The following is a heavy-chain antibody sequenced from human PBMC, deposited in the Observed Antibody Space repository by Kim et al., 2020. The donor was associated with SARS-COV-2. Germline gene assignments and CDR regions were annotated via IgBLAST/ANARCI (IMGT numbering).Heavy chain of an antibody. D-gene: IGHD6-19*01. Sequence: SETLSLTCTVSGGSISSYYWSWIRQPPGKGLEWIGYIYYSGSTNYNPSLKSRVTISVDTSKNQFSLKLSSVTAADTAVYYCASSIAVAGTSFYYGMDVWGQGTTVTVSS. V-gene: IGHV4-59*01. CDR1: GGSISSYY. J-gene: IGHJ6*02. CDR3: ASSIAVAGTSFYYGMDV. CDR2: IYYSGST.